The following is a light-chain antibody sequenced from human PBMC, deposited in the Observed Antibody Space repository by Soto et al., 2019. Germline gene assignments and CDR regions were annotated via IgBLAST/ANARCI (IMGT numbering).Light chain of an antibody. CDR2: AAS. J-gene: IGKJ2*01. CDR1: QRVNNY. CDR3: QQTYNTPTT. Sequence: DIPMTQSPSSLSASVGDRATITCRASQRVNNYLNWYQQKPWQAPKVLIYAASSLRSGVPSRFSGRGSGTDFTLTISSLQPEDCATYYYQQTYNTPTTFGQGTNLEIK. V-gene: IGKV1-39*01.